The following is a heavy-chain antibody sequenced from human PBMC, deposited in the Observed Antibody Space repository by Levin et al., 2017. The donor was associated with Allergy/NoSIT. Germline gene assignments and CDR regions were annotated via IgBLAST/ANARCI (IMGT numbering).Heavy chain of an antibody. V-gene: IGHV3-74*01. CDR1: GFTFSSYW. CDR3: ASISSGWYGAFDI. CDR2: INSDGSST. Sequence: GESLKISCAASGFTFSSYWMHWVRQAPGKGLVWVSRINSDGSSTSYADSVKGRFTISRDNAKNTLYLQMNSLRAEDTAVYYCASISSGWYGAFDIWGQGTMVTVSS. J-gene: IGHJ3*02. D-gene: IGHD6-19*01.